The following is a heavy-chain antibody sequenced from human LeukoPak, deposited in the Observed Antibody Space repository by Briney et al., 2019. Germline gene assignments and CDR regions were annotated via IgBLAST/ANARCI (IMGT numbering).Heavy chain of an antibody. D-gene: IGHD3-10*01. CDR1: GFTFTNAW. Sequence: NPGGSLRLSCVDSGFTFTNAWMSWVRQAPGKGLEWIGRIKSKTDGETTNYAEPVRGRFTISRDDSKSAVYLQMNSLKIEDTAVYHCTTHLGTYYHGSQRLIPIDYWGQGTLVTVSS. CDR3: TTHLGTYYHGSQRLIPIDY. J-gene: IGHJ4*02. CDR2: IKSKTDGETT. V-gene: IGHV3-15*01.